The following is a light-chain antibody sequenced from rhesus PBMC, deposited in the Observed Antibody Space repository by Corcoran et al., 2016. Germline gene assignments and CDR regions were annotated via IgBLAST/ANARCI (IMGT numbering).Light chain of an antibody. CDR3: PQYNDSPYS. Sequence: DIQMTQSPSSLSASVGDRVTITCRASQGINNYLSWYQQKPEKAPKPLIDYATSLETGVPSRFSGSRTRTDYTLTISSLKPADIATYYCPQYNDSPYSFGQGTKVEIK. J-gene: IGKJ2*01. CDR1: QGINNY. CDR2: YAT. V-gene: IGKV1-66*01.